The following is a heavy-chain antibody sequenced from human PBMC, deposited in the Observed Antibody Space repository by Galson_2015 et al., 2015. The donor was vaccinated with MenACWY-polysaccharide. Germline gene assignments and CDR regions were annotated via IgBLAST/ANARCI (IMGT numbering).Heavy chain of an antibody. Sequence: SLRLSCAASGFTVSSNYMSWVRQAPGKGLEWVSYISSSGSTIYYADSVKGRFTISRDNAKNSLYLQMNSLRAKDTAVYYCAGYCSGGSCYSDAFDIWGQGTMVTVSS. D-gene: IGHD2-15*01. CDR3: AGYCSGGSCYSDAFDI. V-gene: IGHV3-11*01. J-gene: IGHJ3*02. CDR1: GFTVSSNY. CDR2: ISSSGSTI.